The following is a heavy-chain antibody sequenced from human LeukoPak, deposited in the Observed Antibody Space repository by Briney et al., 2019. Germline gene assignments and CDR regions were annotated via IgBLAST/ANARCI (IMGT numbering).Heavy chain of an antibody. J-gene: IGHJ4*02. D-gene: IGHD2-2*02. V-gene: IGHV4-4*07. CDR1: GGSISSYY. Sequence: SETPSLTCTVSGGSISSYYWSWIRQPAGKGLEWIGRIYTSGSTNYNPSLKSRVTMSVDTSKNQFSLKLSSVTAADTAVYYCARAMNNGYCSSTSCYRAFDYWGQGTLVTVSS. CDR2: IYTSGST. CDR3: ARAMNNGYCSSTSCYRAFDY.